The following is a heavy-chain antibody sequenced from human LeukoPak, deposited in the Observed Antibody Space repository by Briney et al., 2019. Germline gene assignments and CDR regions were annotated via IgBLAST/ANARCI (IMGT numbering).Heavy chain of an antibody. CDR3: AKDTDDSGDYVDAFDI. J-gene: IGHJ3*02. D-gene: IGHD4-17*01. V-gene: IGHV3-23*01. CDR1: GFTFTSYA. CDR2: ILNHGSST. Sequence: GGSLRLSCAASGFTFTSYAMSWVRQAPGKGLEWVSSILNHGSSTCYTDSVKGRFTISRDNSKNTLYLQMNSLRAEDTAVYYCAKDTDDSGDYVDAFDIWGQGTMVTVAS.